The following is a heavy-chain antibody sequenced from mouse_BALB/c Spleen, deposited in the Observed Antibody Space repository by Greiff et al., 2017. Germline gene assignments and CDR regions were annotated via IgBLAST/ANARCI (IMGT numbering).Heavy chain of an antibody. J-gene: IGHJ3*01. V-gene: IGHV5-4*02. Sequence: EVQGVESGGGLVKPGGSLKLSCAASGFTFSDYYMSWVRQTPEKRLEWVATISDGGSYNYYPDSVKGRFTISRDNAKNILYLQMSSLKAEDTAMYYCARAEWRFAWFAYWGQGTLVTVSA. D-gene: IGHD1-3*01. CDR1: GFTFSDYY. CDR2: ISDGGSYN. CDR3: ARAEWRFAWFAY.